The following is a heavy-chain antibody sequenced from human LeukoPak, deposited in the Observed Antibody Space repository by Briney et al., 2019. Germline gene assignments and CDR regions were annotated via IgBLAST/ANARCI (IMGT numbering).Heavy chain of an antibody. D-gene: IGHD3-22*01. J-gene: IGHJ4*02. CDR1: GGSISSGDYY. Sequence: SQTLSLTCTVSGGSISSGDYYWSWIRQPPGKGLEWIGYIYYRGSTSYYPSLKSRVTISVDTSKNQFSLKLSSVTAADTAVYCCARARPYDSSFDYWGQGTLVTVSS. V-gene: IGHV4-30-4*08. CDR3: ARARPYDSSFDY. CDR2: IYYRGST.